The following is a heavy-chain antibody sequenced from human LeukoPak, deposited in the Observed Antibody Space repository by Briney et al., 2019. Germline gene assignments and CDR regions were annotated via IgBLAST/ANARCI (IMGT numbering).Heavy chain of an antibody. CDR3: ARGGYDSSGYYRTYYFHY. V-gene: IGHV3-20*04. CDR2: INWNGGST. D-gene: IGHD3-22*01. Sequence: RPGMSLRLSCAASGFSFGDFGMSWVRQVPRKGLEWLSGINWNGGSTGYADSVKGRFTISRDHAKNSLFLQMNSLRAEDTAWYYCARGGYDSSGYYRTYYFHYWGEGTLVTVSS. CDR1: GFSFGDFG. J-gene: IGHJ4*02.